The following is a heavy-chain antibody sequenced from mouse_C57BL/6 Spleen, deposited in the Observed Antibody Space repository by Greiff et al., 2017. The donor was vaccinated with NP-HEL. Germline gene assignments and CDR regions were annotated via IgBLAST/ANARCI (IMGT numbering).Heavy chain of an antibody. CDR2: INPNNGGT. J-gene: IGHJ3*01. Sequence: EVQLQQSGPELVKPGASVKISCKASGYTFTDYYMNWVKQSHGKSLEWIGDINPNNGGTSYNQKFKGKATLTVDKSSSTAYMELRSLTSEDSAVYYGARDYGSSPWFAYWGQGTLVTVSA. CDR3: ARDYGSSPWFAY. D-gene: IGHD1-1*01. CDR1: GYTFTDYY. V-gene: IGHV1-26*01.